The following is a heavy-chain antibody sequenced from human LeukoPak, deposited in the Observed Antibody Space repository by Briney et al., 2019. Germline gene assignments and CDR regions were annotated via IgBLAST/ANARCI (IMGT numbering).Heavy chain of an antibody. CDR2: IKTSGSIM. V-gene: IGHV3-48*02. D-gene: IGHD3-16*01. CDR3: ARDAYWASDY. J-gene: IGHJ4*02. CDR1: GFTFSSYN. Sequence: GGSLRLSCAASGFTFSSYNMNWVRQAPGKGLEWISNIKTSGSIMFYADSVKGRFTISRDNAENSLYLQMSSLRDEDTAVYYCARDAYWASDYWGQGTLVTVSS.